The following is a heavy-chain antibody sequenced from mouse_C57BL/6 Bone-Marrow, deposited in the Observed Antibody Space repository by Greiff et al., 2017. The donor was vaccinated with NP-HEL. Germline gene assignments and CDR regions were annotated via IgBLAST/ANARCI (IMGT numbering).Heavy chain of an antibody. Sequence: VQLQQSGAELVRPGASVTLSCKASGYTFTDYEMHWVKQTPVHGLEWIGAIDPETGGTAYNQKFKGKAILTADKSSSTAYMELRSLTSEDSAVYYCTRDRYYYGSSYGYFDVWGTGTTVTVSS. J-gene: IGHJ1*03. D-gene: IGHD1-1*01. CDR3: TRDRYYYGSSYGYFDV. CDR1: GYTFTDYE. V-gene: IGHV1-15*01. CDR2: IDPETGGT.